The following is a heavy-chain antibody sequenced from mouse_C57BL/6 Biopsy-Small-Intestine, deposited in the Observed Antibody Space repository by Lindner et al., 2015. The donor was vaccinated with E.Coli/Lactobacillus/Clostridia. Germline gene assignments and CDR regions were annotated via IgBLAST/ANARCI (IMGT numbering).Heavy chain of an antibody. CDR1: GYIFTTYW. Sequence: VQLQESGAELAKPGASVKLSCKASGYIFTTYWMHWVKQRPGQGLEWIGYINPSTDYAKCNQRFKDKATLTADKSSSTAYMQLSSLTYEDSAVYYCASRGAYSSGGFDSWGQGTTLTVSS. J-gene: IGHJ2*01. CDR3: ASRGAYSSGGFDS. CDR2: INPSTDYA. V-gene: IGHV1-7*01. D-gene: IGHD2-5*01.